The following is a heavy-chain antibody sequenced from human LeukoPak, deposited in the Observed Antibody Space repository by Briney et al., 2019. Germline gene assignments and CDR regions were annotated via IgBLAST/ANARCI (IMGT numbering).Heavy chain of an antibody. CDR2: INDSGST. CDR1: GGSFSGYY. J-gene: IGHJ5*02. Sequence: SETLSLTCAVYGGSFSGYYWSWIRQPPGKGLEWIGEINDSGSTNYNPSLKSRVTISVDTSKNQFSLKLSSVAAADTAVYYCARRGYCSSTSCYPVPNWFDPWGQGTLVTVSS. V-gene: IGHV4-34*01. CDR3: ARRGYCSSTSCYPVPNWFDP. D-gene: IGHD2-2*01.